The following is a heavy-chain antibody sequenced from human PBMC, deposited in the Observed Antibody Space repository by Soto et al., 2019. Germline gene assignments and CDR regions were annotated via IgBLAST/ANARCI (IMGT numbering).Heavy chain of an antibody. J-gene: IGHJ4*02. CDR2: VSGTGGSA. V-gene: IGHV3-23*01. D-gene: IGHD4-17*01. CDR1: GYTFSSYA. CDR3: ARGSAYSDYDLEY. Sequence: VGSLRLSCAASGYTFSSYAMTWVRQAPGKGLEWVSGVSGTGGSAYYADSVKDRFTISRDKSTNTLYLHMNSLRAEDTAVYYCARGSAYSDYDLEYWGQGTLVTVSS.